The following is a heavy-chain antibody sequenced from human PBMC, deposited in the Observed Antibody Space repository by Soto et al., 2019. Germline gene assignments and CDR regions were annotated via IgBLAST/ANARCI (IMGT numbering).Heavy chain of an antibody. CDR2: INHSGST. Sequence: PSETLSLTSAVYGGSFSGYYWSWIRQPPGQGLEWIGEINHSGSTNYNPSLKSRVTISVDTSKNQFSLKLSSVTAADTAVYYCARTFDYDFWSGYPHSLGFDPWGQGTLVTVSS. J-gene: IGHJ5*02. CDR1: GGSFSGYY. CDR3: ARTFDYDFWSGYPHSLGFDP. D-gene: IGHD3-3*01. V-gene: IGHV4-34*01.